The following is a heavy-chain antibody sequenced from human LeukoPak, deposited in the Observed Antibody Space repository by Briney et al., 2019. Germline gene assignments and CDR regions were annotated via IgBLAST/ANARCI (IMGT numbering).Heavy chain of an antibody. CDR2: ISAYNGNT. CDR1: GYTFTSYG. J-gene: IGHJ3*02. Sequence: EASVKLSCKASGYTFTSYGMSWVRQAPGQGLEWMGWISAYNGNTNYAQKLQGRVTMTTDTSTSTAYMELRSLRSDDTAVYYCARGPADSELMFFDIWGEGTMVTVSS. D-gene: IGHD1-14*01. CDR3: ARGPADSELMFFDI. V-gene: IGHV1-18*01.